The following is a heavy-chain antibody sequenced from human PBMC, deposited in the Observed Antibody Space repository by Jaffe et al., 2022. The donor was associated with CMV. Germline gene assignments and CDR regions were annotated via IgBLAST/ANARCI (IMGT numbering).Heavy chain of an antibody. CDR2: INYSGST. CDR3: ARFGDHWNNGYYFDY. J-gene: IGHJ4*02. Sequence: QVQLQESGPGLVKPSETLSLTCTVSGASISRSSHYWAWIRQSPGMGLEWIGRINYSGSTSYNPSLKSRVTISVDTSRNHFSLKLTSVTAADTAVYYCARFGDHWNNGYYFDYWGQGTLVTVSS. CDR1: GASISRSSHY. V-gene: IGHV4-39*02. D-gene: IGHD1-1*01.